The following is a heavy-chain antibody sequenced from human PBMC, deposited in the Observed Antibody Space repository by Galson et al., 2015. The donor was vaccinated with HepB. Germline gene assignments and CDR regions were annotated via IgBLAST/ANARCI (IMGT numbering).Heavy chain of an antibody. CDR1: GFTFSSYA. CDR3: AKLGGLHRVFDY. Sequence: SLRLSCAASGFTFSSYAMSWVRQAPGKGLEWVSAISGSGGSTYYADSVKGRFTISRDNSKNTLYLQMNSLRAEDTAVYYCAKLGGLHRVFDYWGQGTLVTVSS. D-gene: IGHD4-11*01. V-gene: IGHV3-23*01. J-gene: IGHJ4*02. CDR2: ISGSGGST.